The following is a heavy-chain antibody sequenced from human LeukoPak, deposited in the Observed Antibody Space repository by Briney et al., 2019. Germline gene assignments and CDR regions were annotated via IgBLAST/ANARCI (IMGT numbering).Heavy chain of an antibody. CDR3: ARVKQGYCSSTSCWTYNWFDP. CDR1: GGPFSGYY. D-gene: IGHD2-2*01. Sequence: SETLSLTCAVYGGPFSGYYWSWIRQPPGKGLEWIGEINHSGSTNYNPSLKSRVTISVDTSKNQFSLKLSSVTAADTAVYYCARVKQGYCSSTSCWTYNWFDPWGQGTLVTVSS. CDR2: INHSGST. V-gene: IGHV4-34*01. J-gene: IGHJ5*02.